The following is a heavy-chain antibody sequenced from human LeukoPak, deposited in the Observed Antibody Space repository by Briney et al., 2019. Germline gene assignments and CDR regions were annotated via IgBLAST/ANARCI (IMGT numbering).Heavy chain of an antibody. Sequence: SETLSLTSTVSGGSISSYWWSWIRRPPGKGLEWIGCVYYSGSAHYNPSLKSRVTMSIDTSKNHFSLKLTSVTAADTATYYCARETSLAGFASGLGFNYWGQGILVTVSS. D-gene: IGHD6-19*01. CDR1: GGSISSYW. CDR3: ARETSLAGFASGLGFNY. V-gene: IGHV4-59*01. CDR2: VYYSGSA. J-gene: IGHJ4*02.